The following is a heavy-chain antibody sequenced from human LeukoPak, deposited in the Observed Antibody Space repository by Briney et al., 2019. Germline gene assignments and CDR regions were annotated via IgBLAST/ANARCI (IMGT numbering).Heavy chain of an antibody. D-gene: IGHD2-2*01. Sequence: NPSETLSLTCTVSGGSISSSSYYWGWIRQPPGKGLEWIGSIYYSGSTYYNPSLKSRVTISVDTSKNQFSLKLSSVTAADTAMYYCATLLKLGYCRSPPCQIPYHFERWGQGTLVTVSS. CDR1: GGSISSSSYY. V-gene: IGHV4-39*07. J-gene: IGHJ4*02. CDR3: ATLLKLGYCRSPPCQIPYHFER. CDR2: IYYSGST.